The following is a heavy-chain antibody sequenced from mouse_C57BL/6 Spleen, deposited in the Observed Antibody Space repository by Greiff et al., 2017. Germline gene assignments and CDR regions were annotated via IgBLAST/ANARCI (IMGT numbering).Heavy chain of an antibody. J-gene: IGHJ4*01. Sequence: EVKLQESGGGLVQPGGSLSLSCAASGFTFTDYYMSWVRQPPGKALEWLGFIRNKANGYTTEYSAAVKGRFTISRDTSQSILYLQMNALRAEDRATYYCARVYDAYAMDYWGQGTSVTVSS. CDR3: ARVYDAYAMDY. V-gene: IGHV7-3*01. CDR1: GFTFTDYY. D-gene: IGHD2-12*01. CDR2: IRNKANGYTT.